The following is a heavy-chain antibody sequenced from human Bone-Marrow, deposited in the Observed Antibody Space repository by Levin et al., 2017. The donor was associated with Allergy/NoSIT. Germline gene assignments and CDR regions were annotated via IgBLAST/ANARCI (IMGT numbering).Heavy chain of an antibody. D-gene: IGHD4-17*01. CDR2: INAYNGNT. J-gene: IGHJ4*02. CDR3: ARTNTQITTVTTELDY. CDR1: GYTITSYG. Sequence: GESLKISCKASGYTITSYGISWVRQAPGQGLEWMGWINAYNGNTNYAQKFQDRVTMTTDTSTTTAYMELRSLKSDDTAVYYCARTNTQITTVTTELDYWGQGTLVTVSS. V-gene: IGHV1-18*01.